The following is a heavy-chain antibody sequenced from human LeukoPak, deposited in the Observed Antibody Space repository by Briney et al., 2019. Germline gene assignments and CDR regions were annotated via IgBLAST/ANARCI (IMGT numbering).Heavy chain of an antibody. CDR2: IYSSGST. J-gene: IGHJ4*02. CDR3: ATNEWSGYYFEY. Sequence: SETLSLTCTVSGGSISSSRSYWGWIRQPPGKGLEWIGSIYSSGSTYYNPSLKSRVTISVDTSKNQFSLKLSSVTAADTAVYYGATNEWSGYYFEYWGQGTLVPVSS. V-gene: IGHV4-39*01. CDR1: GGSISSSRSY. D-gene: IGHD3-3*01.